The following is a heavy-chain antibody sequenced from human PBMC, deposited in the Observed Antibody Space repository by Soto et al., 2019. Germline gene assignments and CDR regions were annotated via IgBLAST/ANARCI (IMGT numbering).Heavy chain of an antibody. Sequence: ASVKVSCKASGGTFSSYAISWVRQAPGQGLEWMGGIIPIFGTANYAQKFQGRVTITADESTSTAYMELSSLRSEDTAVYSCARLTGTRPYYYYMDVWGKGTTVTVSS. CDR3: ARLTGTRPYYYYMDV. CDR2: IIPIFGTA. D-gene: IGHD1-20*01. CDR1: GGTFSSYA. V-gene: IGHV1-69*13. J-gene: IGHJ6*03.